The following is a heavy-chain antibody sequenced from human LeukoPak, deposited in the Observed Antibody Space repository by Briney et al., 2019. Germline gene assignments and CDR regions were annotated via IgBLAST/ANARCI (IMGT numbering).Heavy chain of an antibody. CDR2: INSDESTT. V-gene: IGHV3-74*01. D-gene: IGHD6-19*01. CDR3: AREKYSSGFFDY. Sequence: GGSLRLSCVASGFTLSGHWMHWVRQAPGKGLVWVSRINSDESTTVYADSVKGRFTISRDNAKNTLYLQMNSLRAEDTAIYYCAREKYSSGFFDYWGQGTLVTVSS. J-gene: IGHJ4*02. CDR1: GFTLSGHW.